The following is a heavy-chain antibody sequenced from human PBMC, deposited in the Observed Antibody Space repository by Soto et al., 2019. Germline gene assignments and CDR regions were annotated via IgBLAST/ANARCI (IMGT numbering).Heavy chain of an antibody. D-gene: IGHD4-4*01. CDR3: ARGGKNLHTPATGYGMDV. J-gene: IGHJ6*02. CDR1: GYTFTSYC. Sequence: ASVKVSCKASGYTFTSYCISWVRQAPGQGLEWMGWISAYNGNTNRAQKLQGRVTMTTDTSTSTAYMELRSLRSDDTAVYYCARGGKNLHTPATGYGMDVWGQGTTVTVSS. CDR2: ISAYNGNT. V-gene: IGHV1-18*01.